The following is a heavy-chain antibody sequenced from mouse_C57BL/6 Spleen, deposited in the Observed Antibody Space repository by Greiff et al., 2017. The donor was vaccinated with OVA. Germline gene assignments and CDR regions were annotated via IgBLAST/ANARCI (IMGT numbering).Heavy chain of an antibody. D-gene: IGHD2-5*01. J-gene: IGHJ2*01. V-gene: IGHV1-82*01. CDR1: GYAFSSSW. CDR2: IYPGDGDT. CDR3: ARRAYYSNYGFDY. Sequence: QVQLQQSGPELVKPGASVKISCKASGYAFSSSWMNWVKQRPGKGLEWIGRIYPGDGDTNYNGKFKGKATLTADKSSSTAYMQLSSLTSEDSAVYFCARRAYYSNYGFDYWGQGTTLTVSS.